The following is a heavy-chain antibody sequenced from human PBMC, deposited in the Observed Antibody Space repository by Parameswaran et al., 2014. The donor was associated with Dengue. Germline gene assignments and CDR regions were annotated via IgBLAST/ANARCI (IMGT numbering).Heavy chain of an antibody. CDR3: ARTHNEDPGDNSNYYYYYGMDV. V-gene: IGHV5-51*01. D-gene: IGHD4-11*01. J-gene: IGHJ6*02. Sequence: VRQMPGKGLEWMGIIYPGDSDTRYSPSFQGQVTISADKSISTAYLQWSSLKASDTAMYYCARTHNEDPGDNSNYYYYYGMDVWGQGTTVTVSS. CDR2: IYPGDSDT.